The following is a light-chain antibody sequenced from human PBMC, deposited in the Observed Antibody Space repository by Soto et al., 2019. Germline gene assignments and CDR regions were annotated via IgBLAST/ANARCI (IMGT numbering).Light chain of an antibody. J-gene: IGKJ1*01. CDR3: QQCAHSPLT. V-gene: IGKV3-20*01. CDR1: QSVTKNY. CDR2: DAF. Sequence: EIVLTQSPGTLSLSLGERATLSCRASQSVTKNYLAWYQQKPGQAPRLLIYDAFNRATGIPDRFSGSGSGTDFTLTISRLEPEDFAVYYCQQCAHSPLTFGQGTKVEIK.